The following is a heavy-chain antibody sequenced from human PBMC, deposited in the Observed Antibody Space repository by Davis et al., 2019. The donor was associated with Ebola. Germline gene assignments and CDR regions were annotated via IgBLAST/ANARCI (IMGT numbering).Heavy chain of an antibody. D-gene: IGHD3-16*01. CDR2: ISYDGSNK. V-gene: IGHV3-30-3*01. Sequence: PGGSLRLSCAASGFTFSSYAMHWVRQAPGKGLEWVAVISYDGSNKYYADSVKGRFTISRDNSKNTLYLQMNSLRAEDTAVYYCARDLRDTFGGVSDYWGQGTLVTVSS. J-gene: IGHJ4*02. CDR3: ARDLRDTFGGVSDY. CDR1: GFTFSSYA.